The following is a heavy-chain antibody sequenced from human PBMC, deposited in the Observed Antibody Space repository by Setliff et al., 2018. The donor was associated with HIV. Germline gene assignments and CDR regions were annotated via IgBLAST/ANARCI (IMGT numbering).Heavy chain of an antibody. V-gene: IGHV4-39*01. CDR1: GASISSSSHH. CDR3: ARIVRWELIGLDY. CDR2: IYYTGST. Sequence: SETLSLTCTVSGASISSSSHHWAWIRQPPGKGLEYIGNIYYTGSTHHNPSLESRVATSVDTSKNQFSLKLSSVTAADTAVYYCARIVRWELIGLDYWGRGTLVTVSS. J-gene: IGHJ4*02. D-gene: IGHD1-26*01.